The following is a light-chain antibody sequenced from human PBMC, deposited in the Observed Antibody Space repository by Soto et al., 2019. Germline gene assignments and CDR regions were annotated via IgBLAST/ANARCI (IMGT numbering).Light chain of an antibody. CDR1: SSDVGGYKY. CDR3: SSYTSSSTYV. Sequence: QSALTQPASVSGSPGQSITISCTGSSSDVGGYKYVSWYQQYPGKAPKLMIYDVSNRPSGVSNCFSGSKSGNTASLTISGLQAEDEADYYCSSYTSSSTYVFGTGTKVTVL. V-gene: IGLV2-14*01. CDR2: DVS. J-gene: IGLJ1*01.